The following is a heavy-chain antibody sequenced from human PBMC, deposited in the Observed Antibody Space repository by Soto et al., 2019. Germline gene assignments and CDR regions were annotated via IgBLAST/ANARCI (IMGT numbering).Heavy chain of an antibody. V-gene: IGHV1-69*13. Sequence: SVKVSCKASGGTFSSYAISWVRQAPGQGLEWMGGIIPIFGTANYAQKFQGRVTITADESTSTAYMELSSLRSEDTAVYYCARMWGRDIVVVVAAAPLPWFDPWGQGTLVTVSS. CDR3: ARMWGRDIVVVVAAAPLPWFDP. J-gene: IGHJ5*02. D-gene: IGHD2-15*01. CDR2: IIPIFGTA. CDR1: GGTFSSYA.